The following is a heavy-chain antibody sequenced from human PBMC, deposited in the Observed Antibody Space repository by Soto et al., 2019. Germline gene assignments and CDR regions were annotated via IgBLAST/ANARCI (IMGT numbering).Heavy chain of an antibody. D-gene: IGHD6-13*01. Sequence: GSLRLSCAASGFTFSSYGMHWVRQAPGKGLEWVAVIWYDGSNKYYADSVKGRFTISRDNSENTLYLQMNSLRAEDTAVYYCARDSSSWALRYYYYYGMDVWGQGTTVTVSS. CDR3: ARDSSSWALRYYYYYGMDV. J-gene: IGHJ6*02. V-gene: IGHV3-33*01. CDR2: IWYDGSNK. CDR1: GFTFSSYG.